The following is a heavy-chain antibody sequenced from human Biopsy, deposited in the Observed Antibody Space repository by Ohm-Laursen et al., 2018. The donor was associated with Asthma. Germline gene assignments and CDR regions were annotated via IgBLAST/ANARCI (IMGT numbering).Heavy chain of an antibody. CDR1: YGSITSGGYY. CDR2: IYYSGST. CDR3: AKDERSYYGSDSKYMQPVPLGD. J-gene: IGHJ4*02. D-gene: IGHD2-21*01. Sequence: TLSLTCTVSYGSITSGGYYWTWIRQHPGKGLEWIGFIYYSGSTYYNPSLKSRVSISIDTSKNQFSLKLSSVTAEDTAVYHCAKDERSYYGSDSKYMQPVPLGDWGQGTLVIVSA. V-gene: IGHV4-31*03.